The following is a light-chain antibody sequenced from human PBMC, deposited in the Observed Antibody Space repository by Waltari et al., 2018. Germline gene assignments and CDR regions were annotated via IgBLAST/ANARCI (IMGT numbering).Light chain of an antibody. V-gene: IGKV3-15*01. CDR1: QNIGSN. CDR2: GAS. Sequence: EIVMTQSPATLSVSPGERATLSCRASQNIGSNLAWYQQKPGQAPRLLIYGASTRATGIPVRFSGSGSGTEFTLTISSLQSEEFAVYYCQQYNNWPETFGQGTKVEIK. CDR3: QQYNNWPET. J-gene: IGKJ1*01.